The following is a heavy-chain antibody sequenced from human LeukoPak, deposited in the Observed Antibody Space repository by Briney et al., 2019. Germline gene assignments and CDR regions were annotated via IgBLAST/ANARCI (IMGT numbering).Heavy chain of an antibody. V-gene: IGHV4-39*07. CDR2: IYYSGST. Sequence: SETLSLTCTVSGGSISSSSYYWGWFRQPPGKGLEWIGSIYYSGSTYYNPSLKSRVTISVDTSKNQFSLKLSSVTAADTAVYYCARACRTAIFRAGSVNARPYYFDYWGQGTLVTVSS. CDR1: GGSISSSSYY. D-gene: IGHD3-3*01. J-gene: IGHJ4*02. CDR3: ARACRTAIFRAGSVNARPYYFDY.